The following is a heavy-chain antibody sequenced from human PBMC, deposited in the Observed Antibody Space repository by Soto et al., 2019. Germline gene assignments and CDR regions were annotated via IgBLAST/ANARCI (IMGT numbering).Heavy chain of an antibody. CDR2: INPNSGGT. CDR3: ARERTIFGVVMLVYYYYGMDV. D-gene: IGHD3-3*01. J-gene: IGHJ6*02. CDR1: GYTFTGYY. V-gene: IGHV1-2*02. Sequence: ASVKVSCKASGYTFTGYYMHWVRQAPGQGLEWMGWINPNSGGTNYAQKFQGRVTMTRDTSISTAYMELSRLRSDDTAVYYCARERTIFGVVMLVYYYYGMDVWGQGTTVTVSS.